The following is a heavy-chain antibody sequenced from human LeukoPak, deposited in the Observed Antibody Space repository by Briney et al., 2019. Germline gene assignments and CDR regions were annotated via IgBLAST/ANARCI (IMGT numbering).Heavy chain of an antibody. Sequence: ASVRVSCRASGYAFTSHWMHWVRQAPGQGLEWMGVINPTGTGATYAQKFQGRATLTRDTSTSTVYMELSSLRSEDTAVYYCARHSNYAGDWFDPWGQGTLVTVSS. D-gene: IGHD4-11*01. CDR2: INPTGTGA. J-gene: IGHJ5*02. V-gene: IGHV1-46*01. CDR1: GYAFTSHW. CDR3: ARHSNYAGDWFDP.